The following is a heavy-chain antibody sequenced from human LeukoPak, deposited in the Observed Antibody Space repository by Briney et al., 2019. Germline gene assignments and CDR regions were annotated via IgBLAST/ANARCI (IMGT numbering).Heavy chain of an antibody. CDR2: TKRDGSGK. CDR1: GFAFRNFW. D-gene: IGHD1-20*01. J-gene: IGHJ4*02. CDR3: ARENYNWNPDQGYKVFDY. Sequence: PGGSLRLSCAASGFAFRNFWMSWVRQAPGKGLELVANTKRDGSGKYYVDSVEGRFTVSRDNAKNSLYLQMNSLRAEDTAVYYCARENYNWNPDQGYKVFDYWGQGILVTVSS. V-gene: IGHV3-7*01.